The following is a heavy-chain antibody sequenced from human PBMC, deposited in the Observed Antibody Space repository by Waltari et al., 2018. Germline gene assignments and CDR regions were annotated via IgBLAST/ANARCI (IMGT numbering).Heavy chain of an antibody. D-gene: IGHD1-1*01. J-gene: IGHJ4*02. CDR1: GDSMSTSDY. Sequence: QLQLQESGPGLVKPSGTLSLICAVSGDSMSTSDYWSWVRQPPGKGLEWIGQVRGAGKTNCNPAFASRFTMSLDTSTYRFALKLTSATAADTALYYCARDRGRGLYLDTWGQGTLVTVSP. CDR3: ARDRGRGLYLDT. V-gene: IGHV4-4*02. CDR2: VRGAGKT.